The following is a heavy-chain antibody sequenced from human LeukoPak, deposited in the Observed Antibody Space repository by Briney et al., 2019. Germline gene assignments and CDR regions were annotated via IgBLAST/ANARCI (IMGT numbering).Heavy chain of an antibody. V-gene: IGHV4-31*03. CDR1: GGSISSGGYY. Sequence: SQTLSLTCTVSGGSISSGGYYWSWIRQHPGKGLEWIGYIYYSGNTYYSPSLKSRVTISIDASKNQFSLKLNSVTAADTAVYYCAREGSSGRYDYWGQGTLVTVSS. CDR2: IYYSGNT. D-gene: IGHD3-22*01. J-gene: IGHJ4*02. CDR3: AREGSSGRYDY.